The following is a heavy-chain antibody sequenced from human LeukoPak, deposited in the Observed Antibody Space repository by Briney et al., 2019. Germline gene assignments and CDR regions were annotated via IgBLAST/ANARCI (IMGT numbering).Heavy chain of an antibody. Sequence: PGGSLRLSCAASGFTVSSNYMSWVRQAPGKGLEWVSVIYSGGSTYYADSVKGRFTISRDNSKNTLYLQMNSLRAEDTAVYYCARVVGGSGPDWFDPWGQGTLVTVSS. D-gene: IGHD3-10*01. V-gene: IGHV3-66*01. CDR3: ARVVGGSGPDWFDP. CDR1: GFTVSSNY. CDR2: IYSGGST. J-gene: IGHJ5*02.